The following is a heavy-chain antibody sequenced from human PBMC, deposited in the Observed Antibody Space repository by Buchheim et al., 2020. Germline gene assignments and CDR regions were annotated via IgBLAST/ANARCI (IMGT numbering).Heavy chain of an antibody. CDR3: ARVITIFGVVMEEYYFDY. D-gene: IGHD3-3*01. CDR2: IYYSGST. CDR1: GGSIRSGDYY. V-gene: IGHV4-30-4*01. J-gene: IGHJ4*02. Sequence: QVQLQESGPGLVKPSQTLSLTCTVSGGSIRSGDYYWSWSRQPPGKGLEWIGYIYYSGSTYYNPSLKSRVTISVHTPKNQFSLKLSSVTAADTAVYYCARVITIFGVVMEEYYFDYWGQGTL.